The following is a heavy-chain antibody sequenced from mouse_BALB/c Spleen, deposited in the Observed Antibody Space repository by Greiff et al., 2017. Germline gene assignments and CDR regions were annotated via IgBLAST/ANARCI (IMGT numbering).Heavy chain of an antibody. V-gene: IGHV10-1*02. CDR2: IRSKSNNYAT. J-gene: IGHJ3*01. CDR1: GFTFNTYA. Sequence: EVQVVESGGGLVQPKGSLKLSCAASGFTFNTYAMNWVRQAPGKGLEWVARIRSKSNNYATYYADSVKDRFTISRDDSQSMLYLQMNNLKTEDTAMYYCVRPLYDYDEWFAYWGQGTLVTVSA. D-gene: IGHD2-4*01. CDR3: VRPLYDYDEWFAY.